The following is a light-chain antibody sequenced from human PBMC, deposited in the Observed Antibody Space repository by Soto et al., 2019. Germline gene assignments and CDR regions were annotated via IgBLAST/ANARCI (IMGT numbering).Light chain of an antibody. Sequence: EVVLMQSPDTLSLSPGERATLSCRASESISSHYIAWYQHKPGQAPRLLIFGASTRATGIPDRFSGSWSGTDFTLTISRLEPEVFGMYYCQNCGDSPLTFAPGINVDIK. CDR3: QNCGDSPLT. CDR2: GAS. J-gene: IGKJ3*01. V-gene: IGKV3-20*01. CDR1: ESISSHY.